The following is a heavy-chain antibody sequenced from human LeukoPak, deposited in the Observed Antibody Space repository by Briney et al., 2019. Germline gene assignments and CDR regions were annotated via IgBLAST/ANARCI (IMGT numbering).Heavy chain of an antibody. Sequence: ASVKVSCKASGYTFSSYYIHWVRQATGQELEWMGWMNPNSGNTGYAQKFQGRVTMTRNTSISTAYMELSSLRSEDTAVYYCARGPSVAGTDYWGQGTLVTVSS. CDR1: GYTFSSYY. CDR2: MNPNSGNT. CDR3: ARGPSVAGTDY. D-gene: IGHD6-19*01. V-gene: IGHV1-8*02. J-gene: IGHJ4*02.